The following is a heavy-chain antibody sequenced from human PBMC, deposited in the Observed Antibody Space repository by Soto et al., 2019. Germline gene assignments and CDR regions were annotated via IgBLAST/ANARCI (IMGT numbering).Heavy chain of an antibody. CDR3: ARDESSGGSCYYFDY. J-gene: IGHJ4*02. V-gene: IGHV4-34*01. D-gene: IGHD2-15*01. Sequence: SETLSLTCAVYGGSFSGYYWSWIRQPPGKGLERIGEINHSGSTNYNPSLKSRVTISVDTSKNQFSLKLSSVTAADTAAYYCARDESSGGSCYYFDYWGQGTLVTVSS. CDR1: GGSFSGYY. CDR2: INHSGST.